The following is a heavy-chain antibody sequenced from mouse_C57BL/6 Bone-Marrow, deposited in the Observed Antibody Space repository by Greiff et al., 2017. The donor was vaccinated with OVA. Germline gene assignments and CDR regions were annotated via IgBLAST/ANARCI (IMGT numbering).Heavy chain of an antibody. CDR3: ARSGDYYGSSYVWYFDV. D-gene: IGHD1-1*01. Sequence: VQLQQSGAELARPGASVKLSCKASGYTFTSYGISWVKQRTGQGLEWIGEIYPRSGNTYYNEKFKGKATLTADKSSSTAYMELRSLTSEDSAVYFCARSGDYYGSSYVWYFDVWGTGTTVTVSS. CDR1: GYTFTSYG. V-gene: IGHV1-81*01. CDR2: IYPRSGNT. J-gene: IGHJ1*03.